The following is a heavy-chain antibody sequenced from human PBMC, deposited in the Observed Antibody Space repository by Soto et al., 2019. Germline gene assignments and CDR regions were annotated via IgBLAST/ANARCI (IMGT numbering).Heavy chain of an antibody. CDR1: GYTFTSYG. V-gene: IGHV1-18*01. J-gene: IGHJ4*02. CDR2: ISAYNGNT. Sequence: GASVKVSCKASGYTFTSYGISWVRQAPGQGLEWMGWISAYNGNTNYAQKLQGRVTMTTDTSTSTAYMELRSLRSDDTAVYYCARGLVVYDILTGYYDDWGQGTLVTVSS. D-gene: IGHD3-9*01. CDR3: ARGLVVYDILTGYYDD.